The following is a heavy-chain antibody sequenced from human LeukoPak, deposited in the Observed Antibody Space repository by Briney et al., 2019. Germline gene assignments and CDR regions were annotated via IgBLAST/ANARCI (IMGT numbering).Heavy chain of an antibody. J-gene: IGHJ4*02. V-gene: IGHV4-34*01. Sequence: SETLSLTCAVYGGSFSGYYWSWIRQPPGKGLEWIGEINHSGSTNYNPSLKGRVTISVDTSKNQFSLKLSSVTAADTAVYYCARGGLRYFDWLSRKYYFDYWGQGTLVTVSS. CDR2: INHSGST. CDR1: GGSFSGYY. CDR3: ARGGLRYFDWLSRKYYFDY. D-gene: IGHD3-9*01.